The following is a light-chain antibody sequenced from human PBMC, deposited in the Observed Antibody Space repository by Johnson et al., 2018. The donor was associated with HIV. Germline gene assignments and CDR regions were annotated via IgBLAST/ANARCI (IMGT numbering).Light chain of an antibody. J-gene: IGLJ1*01. CDR3: GTWDSSLSGV. Sequence: QSILTQPPSVSAAPGQKVTISCSGSSSNIGNNYVSWYQQFPGTAPKLLISNNDKRPSGIPDRFSGSRSGTSATLGISGLQSGDEADYYCGTWDSSLSGVFGTGTAVTVL. CDR1: SSNIGNNY. CDR2: NND. V-gene: IGLV1-51*01.